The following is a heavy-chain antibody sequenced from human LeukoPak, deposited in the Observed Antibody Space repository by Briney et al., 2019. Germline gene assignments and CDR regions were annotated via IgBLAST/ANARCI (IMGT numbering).Heavy chain of an antibody. Sequence: SETLSLTCTVSGGSISSSSYYWSWIRQPPGKGLEWIGEINHSGSTNYNPSLKSRVTISVDTSKNQFSLKLSSVTAADTAVYYCARGGYYGSGNDFRFDPWGQGTLVTVSS. V-gene: IGHV4-39*07. CDR1: GGSISSSSYY. CDR3: ARGGYYGSGNDFRFDP. CDR2: INHSGST. D-gene: IGHD3-10*01. J-gene: IGHJ5*02.